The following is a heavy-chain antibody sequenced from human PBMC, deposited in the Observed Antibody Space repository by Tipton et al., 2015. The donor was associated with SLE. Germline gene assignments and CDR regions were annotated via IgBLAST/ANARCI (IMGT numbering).Heavy chain of an antibody. V-gene: IGHV3-48*01. CDR2: ISSSSSTI. CDR3: ARDLTSSSWYREIDY. J-gene: IGHJ4*02. CDR1: GFTFSSYS. Sequence: SLRLSCAASGFTFSSYSMNWVRQAPGKGLEWVSYISSSSSTIYYADSVKGRFTISRDNAKNSLYLQMNSLRAEDTAVYYCARDLTSSSWYREIDYWGQGTLVTVSS. D-gene: IGHD6-13*01.